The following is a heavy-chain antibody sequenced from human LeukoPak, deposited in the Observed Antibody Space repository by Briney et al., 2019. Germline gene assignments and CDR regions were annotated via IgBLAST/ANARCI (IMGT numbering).Heavy chain of an antibody. CDR1: GFTFDDYG. V-gene: IGHV3-20*04. Sequence: GGSLRLSCAASGFTFDDYGMSWVRQAPGKGLEWVSGINWNGGSTGYADSVKGRFTISRDNAKNSLYLQMNSLRAEDTALYYCATARYSSSWDAFDIWGQGTKVTVSS. CDR2: INWNGGST. J-gene: IGHJ3*02. CDR3: ATARYSSSWDAFDI. D-gene: IGHD6-13*01.